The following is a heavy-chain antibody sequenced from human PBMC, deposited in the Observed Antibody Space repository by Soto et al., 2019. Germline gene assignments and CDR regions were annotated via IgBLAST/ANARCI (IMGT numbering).Heavy chain of an antibody. J-gene: IGHJ3*01. V-gene: IGHV2-5*02. CDR3: SHTPPSGRFHYHLNPFDV. CDR1: GVG. Sequence: GVGVGWIRQPPGKALEWLALIYWDADQRYSPSLRNRLTITKDASKNQVVLTMTNMDPVDSGTYFCSHTPPSGRFHYHLNPFDVWGQGARVTVSS. D-gene: IGHD1-26*01. CDR2: IYWDADQ.